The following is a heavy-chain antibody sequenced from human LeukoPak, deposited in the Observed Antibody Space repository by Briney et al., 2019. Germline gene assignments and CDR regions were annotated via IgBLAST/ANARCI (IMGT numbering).Heavy chain of an antibody. CDR2: ISTSGSST. CDR3: AKASRTSWPYYFDY. J-gene: IGHJ4*02. D-gene: IGHD2-2*01. CDR1: GYTSNNYA. Sequence: PRGSLRLSCVGTGYTSNNYATSWVRQALGQGLEWVSTISTSGSSTDYAGSVKGRFTVSRDNSKNTLYLQMNSLRAEDTAVYYCAKASRTSWPYYFDYWGQGTLVTVS. V-gene: IGHV3-23*01.